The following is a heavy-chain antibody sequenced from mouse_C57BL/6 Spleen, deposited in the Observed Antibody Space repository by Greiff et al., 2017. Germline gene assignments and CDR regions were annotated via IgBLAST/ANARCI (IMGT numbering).Heavy chain of an antibody. V-gene: IGHV1-62-2*01. D-gene: IGHD2-2*01. Sequence: VKLQQSGAELVKPGASVKLSCKASGYTFTEYTIHWVKQRSGQGLEWIGWFYPGSGSIKYNEKFKDKATLSADKTSSTVYMELSRLTSEDSAVYVCARHEGDCGYDVGYAIDYWGQGTLVTVSS. CDR2: FYPGSGSI. J-gene: IGHJ4*01. CDR1: GYTFTEYT. CDR3: ARHEGDCGYDVGYAIDY.